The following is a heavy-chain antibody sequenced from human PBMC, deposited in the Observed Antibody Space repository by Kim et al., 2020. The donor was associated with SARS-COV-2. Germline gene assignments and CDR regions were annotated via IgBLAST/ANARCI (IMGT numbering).Heavy chain of an antibody. V-gene: IGHV4-59*08. CDR3: ARGSIAGAGPYNYYYGMDV. CDR2: IYYSGST. Sequence: SETLSLPCTVSGGSISRYYWSWIRQHPGKGLEWIGYIYYSGSTNYNPSLKSRVTISVDTSKNQFSLKLSSVTAADTAVYYCARGSIAGAGPYNYYYGMDV. J-gene: IGHJ6*01. D-gene: IGHD6-19*01. CDR1: GGSISRYY.